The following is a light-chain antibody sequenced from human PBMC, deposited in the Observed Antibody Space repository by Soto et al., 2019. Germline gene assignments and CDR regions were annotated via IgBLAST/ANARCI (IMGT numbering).Light chain of an antibody. CDR2: GAS. J-gene: IGKJ1*01. CDR1: QSVGSN. CDR3: QPYNSWPLDRT. Sequence: EIVMTQSPATLSVSPGERATLSCRASQSVGSNLAWYQQKPGQAPRLLIYGASTRATGIPARFSGSGSGTEFTLHISSLQSEDFAIYFCQPYNSWPLDRTFRQGTKVEIK. V-gene: IGKV3-15*01.